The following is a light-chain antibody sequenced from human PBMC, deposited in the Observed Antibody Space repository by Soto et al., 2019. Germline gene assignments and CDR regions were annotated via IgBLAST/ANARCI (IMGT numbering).Light chain of an antibody. V-gene: IGKV4-1*01. CDR3: QQYCSTPWT. CDR2: WAS. CDR1: QSVLYSSNNKNY. Sequence: DIVMTQSPDSLAVSLGERATINCKSSQSVLYSSNNKNYLTWYQQKPGQPPNLLIYWASTRESGVPDRFSGSGPGTDFTLTISSLQAEDVAVYYCQQYCSTPWTFGQGTKVDIK. J-gene: IGKJ1*01.